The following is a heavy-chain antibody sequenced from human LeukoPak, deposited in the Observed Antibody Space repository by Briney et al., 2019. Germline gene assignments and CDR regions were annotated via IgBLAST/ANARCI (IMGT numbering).Heavy chain of an antibody. Sequence: SETLSLTCTVSGGSISSYYWSWIRQPPGKGLEWIGYIYYSGNTNYNPSLKSRVTIPVDTSKNQFSLKLSSVTAADTAVYYCARGDSSWYTYEYFQHWGQGTLVTVSS. CDR1: GGSISSYY. CDR3: ARGDSSWYTYEYFQH. D-gene: IGHD6-13*01. J-gene: IGHJ1*01. CDR2: IYYSGNT. V-gene: IGHV4-59*12.